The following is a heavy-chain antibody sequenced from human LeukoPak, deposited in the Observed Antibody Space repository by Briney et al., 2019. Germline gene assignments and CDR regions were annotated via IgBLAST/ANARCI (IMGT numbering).Heavy chain of an antibody. CDR3: AKDRIGYGDFWSGYLDY. CDR2: IRYDGSNK. Sequence: GGSLRLSCAASGFTFSSYGMHWVRQAPGKGLEWVAFIRYDGSNKYYADSVKGRFTISRDNSKNTLYLQMNSLRAEDTAVYYCAKDRIGYGDFWSGYLDYWGQGTLVTVSS. V-gene: IGHV3-30*02. J-gene: IGHJ4*02. CDR1: GFTFSSYG. D-gene: IGHD3-3*01.